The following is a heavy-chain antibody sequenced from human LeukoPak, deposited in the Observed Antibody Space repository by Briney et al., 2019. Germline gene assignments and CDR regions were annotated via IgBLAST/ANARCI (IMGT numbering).Heavy chain of an antibody. Sequence: SETLCLTCTVPGVSISSYYWSWLRQPPGKGLEWVGYIYTSGSTNYNPSLKSRVTISVDTSNNQFSLKLSSVTAADTAVYYCARRRGYCSSTSCSYYFDYWGQGTLVTVSS. CDR1: GVSISSYY. V-gene: IGHV4-4*09. D-gene: IGHD2-2*01. J-gene: IGHJ4*02. CDR3: ARRRGYCSSTSCSYYFDY. CDR2: IYTSGST.